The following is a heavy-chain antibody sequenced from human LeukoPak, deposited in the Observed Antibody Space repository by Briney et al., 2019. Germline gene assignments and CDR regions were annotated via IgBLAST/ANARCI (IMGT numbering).Heavy chain of an antibody. Sequence: SETLSLTCTVSGGSISSYYWSWIRQPPGKGLEWIGYIYYSGSTNYNPSLKSRVTISVDTSKNQFSLKLSSVTAADTAVYYCARSRRPSGAFDIWGQGTMVTVSS. CDR3: ARSRRPSGAFDI. V-gene: IGHV4-59*01. J-gene: IGHJ3*02. CDR2: IYYSGST. CDR1: GGSISSYY. D-gene: IGHD6-25*01.